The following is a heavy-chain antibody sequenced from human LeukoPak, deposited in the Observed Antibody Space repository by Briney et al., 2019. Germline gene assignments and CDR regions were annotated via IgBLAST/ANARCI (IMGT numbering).Heavy chain of an antibody. CDR3: ARAGRYCSGGSCYSSEFDY. Sequence: PSETLSLTCTVSGGSISGGSYYWSWIRQPAGKGLEWIGRIYTSGSTNYNPSLKSRVTISVDTSKNQFSLKLSSVTAADTAVYYCARAGRYCSGGSCYSSEFDYWGQGTLVTVSS. V-gene: IGHV4-61*02. D-gene: IGHD2-15*01. J-gene: IGHJ4*02. CDR2: IYTSGST. CDR1: GGSISGGSYY.